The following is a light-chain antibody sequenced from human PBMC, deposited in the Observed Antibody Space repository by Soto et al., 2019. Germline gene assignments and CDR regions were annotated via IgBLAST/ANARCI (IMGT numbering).Light chain of an antibody. V-gene: IGLV2-23*01. CDR3: CSYASSTTVV. CDR1: SSDVGTYNL. J-gene: IGLJ3*02. Sequence: QSALTQPASVSGSPGQSITISCTGTSSDVGTYNLVSWYQQHPGKAPKLMIYEGSKRPSGVSNRFSGSKSGNTASLTISGRQAEDEDDYYCCSYASSTTVVFGGGTKLTVL. CDR2: EGS.